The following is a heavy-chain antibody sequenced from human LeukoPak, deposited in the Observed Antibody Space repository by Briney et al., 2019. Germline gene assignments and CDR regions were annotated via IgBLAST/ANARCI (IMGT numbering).Heavy chain of an antibody. Sequence: SETLSLTCTVSGDSISSYYWSWIRQPPGKGLEWIGYIYYSGSTNYNPSLKSRVTISVDTSKNQFSLKLSSVTAADTAVYYCARLVSSWFDPWGQGTLVTVSS. V-gene: IGHV4-59*08. CDR1: GDSISSYY. CDR3: ARLVSSWFDP. CDR2: IYYSGST. D-gene: IGHD2-2*01. J-gene: IGHJ5*02.